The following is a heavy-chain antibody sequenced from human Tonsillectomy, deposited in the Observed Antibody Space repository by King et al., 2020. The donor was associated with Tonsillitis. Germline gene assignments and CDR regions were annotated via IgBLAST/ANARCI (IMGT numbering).Heavy chain of an antibody. D-gene: IGHD6-19*01. CDR2: IYYSGST. J-gene: IGHJ4*02. CDR3: ASTSIAVARSFDY. Sequence: VQLQESGPGLVKPSETLSLTCTVSGGSITSYHWSWIRQPPGKGLEWFGYIYYSGSTKYNPSLKSRVTISVDPSKNQFSLKLSSVTAADTAVYYCASTSIAVARSFDYWGQGTLVTVSS. V-gene: IGHV4-59*08. CDR1: GGSITSYH.